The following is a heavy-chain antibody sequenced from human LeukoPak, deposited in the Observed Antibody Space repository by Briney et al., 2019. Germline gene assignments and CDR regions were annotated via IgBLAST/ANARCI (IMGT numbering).Heavy chain of an antibody. D-gene: IGHD1-26*01. CDR2: ISPDSAFI. V-gene: IGHV3-21*01. CDR1: GFTFSIDG. CDR3: ANFQTVGVKPFEH. J-gene: IGHJ5*02. Sequence: PGGSLRLSCVGSGFTFSIDGMNWVRQAPGKGLEWVSSISPDSAFIPQADSVKGRFTISRDNAKNSLYLQMESLSVEDTAVYYCANFQTVGVKPFEHWGQGTLVTASS.